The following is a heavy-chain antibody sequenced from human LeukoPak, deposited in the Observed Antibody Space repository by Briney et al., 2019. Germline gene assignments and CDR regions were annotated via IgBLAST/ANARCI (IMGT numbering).Heavy chain of an antibody. J-gene: IGHJ4*02. D-gene: IGHD5-24*01. CDR3: AREERWLPAW. CDR2: IIPILGIA. V-gene: IGHV1-69*04. CDR1: GYTFTSYG. Sequence: SVKVSCKASGYTFTSYGISWVRQAPGQGLEWMGRIIPILGIANYAQKFQGRVTITADKSTSTAYMELSSLRSEDTAVYYCAREERWLPAWWGQGTLVTVSS.